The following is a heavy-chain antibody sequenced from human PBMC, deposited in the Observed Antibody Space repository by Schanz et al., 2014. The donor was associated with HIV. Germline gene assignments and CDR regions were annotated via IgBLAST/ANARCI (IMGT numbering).Heavy chain of an antibody. CDR2: ISTGGERT. Sequence: EVQLLESGGGLEQPGGSLRLSCAASGFNFNHYAMTWARHAPGKGLEWVSAISTGGERTFYADSVKGRFTISRDNSKNTLYLQMNSLRAEDTAIYHCGTYNYGSGHDYWGQGTLVTVSS. CDR1: GFNFNHYA. V-gene: IGHV3-23*01. D-gene: IGHD3-10*01. J-gene: IGHJ4*02. CDR3: GTYNYGSGHDY.